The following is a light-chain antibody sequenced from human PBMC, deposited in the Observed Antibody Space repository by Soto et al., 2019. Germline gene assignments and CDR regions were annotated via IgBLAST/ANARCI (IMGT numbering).Light chain of an antibody. V-gene: IGLV2-14*01. CDR3: NSYTTSYSWV. Sequence: QSALTQPASVSGSPGQPITISCTGTSSDVGVYNYVSWYQQHPGKAPKLMIYEVSNRPSGVSNRFSGSKSGNTASLTISGLQAEDEADYYCNSYTTSYSWVFGGGTKLTVL. CDR1: SSDVGVYNY. CDR2: EVS. J-gene: IGLJ3*02.